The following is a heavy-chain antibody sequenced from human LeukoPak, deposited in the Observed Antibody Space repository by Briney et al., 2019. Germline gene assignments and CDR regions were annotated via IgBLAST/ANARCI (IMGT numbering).Heavy chain of an antibody. CDR2: IYYSGCT. CDR3: ARRKMAAAGTGQNWFDP. V-gene: IGHV4-31*03. D-gene: IGHD6-13*01. CDR1: GGSISSGGHD. Sequence: SETLSLTCTVSGGSISSGGHDWSWIRQHPGKGLEWIGNIYYSGCTYYNPSLKSRVTISVDTSKNQFSLKLSSVTAADTAVYYCARRKMAAAGTGQNWFDPWGQGTLVTVSS. J-gene: IGHJ5*02.